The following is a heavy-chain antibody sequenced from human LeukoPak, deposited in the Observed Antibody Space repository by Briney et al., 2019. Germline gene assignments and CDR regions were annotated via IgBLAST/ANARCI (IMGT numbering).Heavy chain of an antibody. J-gene: IGHJ4*02. CDR3: ARGTEYSSPLFDF. CDR1: GFTVSSNY. D-gene: IGHD6-6*01. Sequence: PGGSLRLSCAASGFTVSSNYMNWVRQAPGKGLEWVSVIYSGDSTYYADSVKGRFTISRDNSKNTLYLQMNSLRAEDTAVYYCARGTEYSSPLFDFWGQGTLVTVSS. V-gene: IGHV3-53*01. CDR2: IYSGDST.